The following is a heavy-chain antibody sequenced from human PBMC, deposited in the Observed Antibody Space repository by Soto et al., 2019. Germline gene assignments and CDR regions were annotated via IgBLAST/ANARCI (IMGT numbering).Heavy chain of an antibody. CDR1: GYRFTDYW. CDR3: ARRISKTRSSGYVY. Sequence: PGESLKISCKGAGYRFTDYWIGWVRQMPGKGLEWMGIINPADSTTAYGPSFQGQVTISSDKSISTAYLQWSSLKASDTAIYYCARRISKTRSSGYVYWGQGTLVTVSS. J-gene: IGHJ4*02. D-gene: IGHD6-6*01. CDR2: INPADSTT. V-gene: IGHV5-51*01.